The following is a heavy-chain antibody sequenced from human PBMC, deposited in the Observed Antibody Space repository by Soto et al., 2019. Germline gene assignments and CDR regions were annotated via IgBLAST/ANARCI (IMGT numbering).Heavy chain of an antibody. CDR2: ISWNSGSI. CDR3: AKDRSIVATIGDYYMDV. CDR1: GFTFDDYA. D-gene: IGHD5-12*01. V-gene: IGHV3-9*01. Sequence: EVQLVESGGGLVQPGRSLRLSCAASGFTFDDYAMHWVRQAPGKGLEWVSGISWNSGSIGYADSVKGRFTISRDNAKNSLYLQTNSLRAEDTALYYCAKDRSIVATIGDYYMDVWGKGTTVTVSS. J-gene: IGHJ6*03.